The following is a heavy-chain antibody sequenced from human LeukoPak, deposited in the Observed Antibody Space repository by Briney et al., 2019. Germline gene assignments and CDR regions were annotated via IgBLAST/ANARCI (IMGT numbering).Heavy chain of an antibody. J-gene: IGHJ4*02. CDR2: IYYSGST. D-gene: IGHD6-19*01. CDR3: AVIAVAGIDFDY. Sequence: SETLSLTCTVSGGSVSSGSYYWSWIRQPPGKGLEWIGYIYYSGSTNYNPSLKSRVTLSVDTSKNQFSLKLSSVTAADTAVYYCAVIAVAGIDFDYWGQGTLVTVSS. V-gene: IGHV4-61*01. CDR1: GGSVSSGSYY.